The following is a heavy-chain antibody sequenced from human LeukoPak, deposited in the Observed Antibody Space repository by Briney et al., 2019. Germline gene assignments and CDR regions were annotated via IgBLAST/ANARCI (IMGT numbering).Heavy chain of an antibody. Sequence: GASVKASCKASGYTFTGYYMHWVRQAPGQGLEWMGWINPNSGGTNYAQKFQGRVTMTRDTSISTAYMELSRLRSDDTAVYYCARSPHILTGENFDYWGQGTLLTVSS. CDR3: ARSPHILTGENFDY. CDR2: INPNSGGT. CDR1: GYTFTGYY. V-gene: IGHV1-2*02. J-gene: IGHJ4*02. D-gene: IGHD3-9*01.